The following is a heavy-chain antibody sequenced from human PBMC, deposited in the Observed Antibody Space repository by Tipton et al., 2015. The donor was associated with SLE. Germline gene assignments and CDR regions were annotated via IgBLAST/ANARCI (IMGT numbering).Heavy chain of an antibody. CDR3: ARGSGVTDFDY. D-gene: IGHD2-21*02. CDR2: IYYRGST. Sequence: TLSLTCTVSGGSITTYYWSWIRQPPGKGLEWIGYIYYRGSTNYNPSLKSRVTISVDTSKNQFSLKLTSVTAADTAVYYCARGSGVTDFDYWGQGALVTVSS. V-gene: IGHV4-59*01. J-gene: IGHJ4*02. CDR1: GGSITTYY.